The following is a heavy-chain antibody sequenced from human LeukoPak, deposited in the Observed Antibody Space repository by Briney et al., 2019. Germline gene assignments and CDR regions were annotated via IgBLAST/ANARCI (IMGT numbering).Heavy chain of an antibody. V-gene: IGHV4-34*01. D-gene: IGHD3-10*01. Sequence: SETLSLTCAVYGGSFSGYYWSWIRQPPGKGLEWIGEINHSGSTNYNPSLKSRVTISVDTSKNQFSLKLSSVTAADTAVYYCARQRDVYYYGSGSYVLGPFDYWGQGTLVTVSS. J-gene: IGHJ4*02. CDR3: ARQRDVYYYGSGSYVLGPFDY. CDR2: INHSGST. CDR1: GGSFSGYY.